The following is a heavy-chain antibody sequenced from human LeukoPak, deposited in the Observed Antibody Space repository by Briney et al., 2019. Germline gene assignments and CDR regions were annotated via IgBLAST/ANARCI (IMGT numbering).Heavy chain of an antibody. Sequence: GGSLRLSCAASRFTFSSYAMSWVRQAPGKGLEWVSAISGSGGSTYYADSVKGRFTISRDNSKNTLYLQMNSLRAEDTAVYYCAKDRGYYYGSGSYYNVRVSYYFDYWGQGTLVTVSS. J-gene: IGHJ4*02. CDR2: ISGSGGST. V-gene: IGHV3-23*01. CDR3: AKDRGYYYGSGSYYNVRVSYYFDY. CDR1: RFTFSSYA. D-gene: IGHD3-10*01.